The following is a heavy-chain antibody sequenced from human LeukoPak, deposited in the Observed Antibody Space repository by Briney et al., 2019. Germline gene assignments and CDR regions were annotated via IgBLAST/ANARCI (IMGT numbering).Heavy chain of an antibody. CDR2: ISWNSGSI. CDR1: GFTFDDYA. Sequence: GRSLRLSCAASGFTFDDYAMHWVRQAPGKGLEWVSGISWNSGSIGYADSVKGRFTISRDNAKNSLYLQMNSLRAEDTALYYCAKDYYDSSGYLPQGGSPAFDIWGQGTMVTVSS. J-gene: IGHJ3*02. V-gene: IGHV3-9*01. CDR3: AKDYYDSSGYLPQGGSPAFDI. D-gene: IGHD3-22*01.